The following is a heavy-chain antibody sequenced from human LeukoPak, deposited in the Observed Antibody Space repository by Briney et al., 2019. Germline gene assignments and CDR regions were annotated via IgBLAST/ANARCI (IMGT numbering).Heavy chain of an antibody. J-gene: IGHJ4*02. CDR1: GFTFSDYY. D-gene: IGHD4-23*01. CDR2: ISSSGSTI. V-gene: IGHV3-11*01. Sequence: GGSLRLSCAASGFTFSDYYMSWIRQAPGKGLEWVSYISSSGSTIYYADSVKGRFTISRDNAKNSLYLQMNSPRAEDTAVYYCARDLSVTLYYFDYWGQGTLVTVSS. CDR3: ARDLSVTLYYFDY.